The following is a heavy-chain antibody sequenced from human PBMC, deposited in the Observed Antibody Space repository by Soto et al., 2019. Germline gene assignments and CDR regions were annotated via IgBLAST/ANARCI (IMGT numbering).Heavy chain of an antibody. CDR2: INPSGGST. V-gene: IGHV1-46*01. CDR1: GYTFTSYY. CDR3: ARDSSVDTAIPGGSWMDV. J-gene: IGHJ6*02. Sequence: GASVKVSCKASGYTFTSYYMHWVRQAPGQGLEWMGIINPSGGSTSYAQKFQGRVNMTRDTSTSTVYMELSSLRSEDTAVYYCARDSSVDTAIPGGSWMDVWGQGTTVTVSS. D-gene: IGHD5-18*01.